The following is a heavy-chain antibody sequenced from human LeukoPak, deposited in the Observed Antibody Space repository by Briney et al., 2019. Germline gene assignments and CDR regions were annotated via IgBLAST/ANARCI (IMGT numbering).Heavy chain of an antibody. J-gene: IGHJ4*02. Sequence: GPLRLSCSASGFTFSTSAIHWVRQAPGKGLEYVSAISSNGGSTYYAGSVKGRFTISRDNSKNTLSLQMSSLRPEDTAVYYCVKLPYSDTSAYYVDYWGQGTLVTVSS. CDR2: ISSNGGST. CDR3: VKLPYSDTSAYYVDY. V-gene: IGHV3-64D*06. CDR1: GFTFSTSA. D-gene: IGHD3-22*01.